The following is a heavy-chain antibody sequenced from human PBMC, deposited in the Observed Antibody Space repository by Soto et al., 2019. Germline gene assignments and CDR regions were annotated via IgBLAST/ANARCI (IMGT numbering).Heavy chain of an antibody. CDR3: ALLYYYDSSGYSTSPY. CDR1: GCTFTSYG. Sequence: SVKVSCKASGCTFTSYGISWVRQAPGQGLEWMGWISAYNGNTNYAQKLQGRVTMTTDTSTSTAYMELRSLRSDDTAVYYCALLYYYDSSGYSTSPYWGQGTLVTVSS. V-gene: IGHV1-18*01. D-gene: IGHD3-22*01. J-gene: IGHJ4*02. CDR2: ISAYNGNT.